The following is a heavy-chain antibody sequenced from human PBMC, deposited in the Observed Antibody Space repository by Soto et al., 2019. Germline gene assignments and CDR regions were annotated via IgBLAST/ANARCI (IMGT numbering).Heavy chain of an antibody. V-gene: IGHV5-51*01. Sequence: PGESLKISCKGSGYSFTSYWIGWVRQMPGKGLEWMGIIYPGDSDTRYSPSFQGQVTISADKSISTAYLQWSSLKASDTTMYYCARTAVYYDFWSGYPLWGQGTLVTVSS. CDR1: GYSFTSYW. D-gene: IGHD3-3*01. CDR2: IYPGDSDT. CDR3: ARTAVYYDFWSGYPL. J-gene: IGHJ4*02.